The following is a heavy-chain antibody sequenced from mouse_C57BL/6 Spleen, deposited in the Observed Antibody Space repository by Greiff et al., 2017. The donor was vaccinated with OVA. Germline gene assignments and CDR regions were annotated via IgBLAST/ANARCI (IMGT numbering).Heavy chain of an antibody. D-gene: IGHD3-2*02. CDR2: INPNSGST. V-gene: IGHV1-64*01. CDR3: ARGGSGYVDY. CDR1: GYTFTSYW. J-gene: IGHJ2*01. Sequence: VKVVESGAELVKPGASVKLSCKASGYTFTSYWMHWVKQRPGQGLEWIGMINPNSGSTNYNEKFKSKATVTVDKSSSTAYMQLSSLTSEDSAVYYCARGGSGYVDYWGQGTTLTVSS.